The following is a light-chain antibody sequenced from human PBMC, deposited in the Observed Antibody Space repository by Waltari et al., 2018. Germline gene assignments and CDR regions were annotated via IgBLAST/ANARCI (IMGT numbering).Light chain of an antibody. CDR2: EVN. Sequence: QSALTQPPSASGSLGQSVTISCTGTSSNIGGFRFVSWYQQHPGKAPKLIIFEVNKLPSGVPDRFSGSKSGNTASLTVSGLQPEDEAEYFCSSFAGFNNVIFGVGTKVTVL. CDR1: SSNIGGFRF. J-gene: IGLJ2*01. V-gene: IGLV2-8*01. CDR3: SSFAGFNNVI.